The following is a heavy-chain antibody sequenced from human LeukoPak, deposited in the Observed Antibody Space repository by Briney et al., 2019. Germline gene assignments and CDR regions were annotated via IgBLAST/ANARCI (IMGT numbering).Heavy chain of an antibody. CDR2: INPSGGST. D-gene: IGHD2-2*01. V-gene: IGHV1-46*01. CDR1: GYTFTDYG. CDR3: ASSTITEGHAPFDY. J-gene: IGHJ4*02. Sequence: ASVKVSCKASGYTFTDYGITWVRQAPGQGLEWMGIINPSGGSTSYTQKFQGRVTMTRDTSTSTVYMELSSLRSEDTAVYYCASSTITEGHAPFDYWGQGTLVTVSS.